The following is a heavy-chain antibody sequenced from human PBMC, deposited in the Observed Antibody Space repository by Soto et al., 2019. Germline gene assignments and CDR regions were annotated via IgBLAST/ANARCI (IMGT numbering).Heavy chain of an antibody. D-gene: IGHD1-26*01. CDR2: IYYSGST. V-gene: IGHV4-28*01. CDR1: GYSISSSNW. CDR3: AAGGIVGATTADY. Sequence: QVQLQESGPGLVKPSDTLSLTCAVSGYSISSSNWWGWIRQPPGKGLEWIGYIYYSGSTYYNPSRKSRVTMSVDTSKNQFSLKLSSVTAVDTAVYYCAAGGIVGATTADYWGQGTLVTVSS. J-gene: IGHJ4*02.